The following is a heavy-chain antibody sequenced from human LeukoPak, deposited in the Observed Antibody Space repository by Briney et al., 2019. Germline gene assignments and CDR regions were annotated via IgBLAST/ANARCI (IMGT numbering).Heavy chain of an antibody. CDR3: ARPAIVDDY. CDR1: GFTFSSYA. Sequence: PGGSLRLSCAASGFTFSSYAMHWVRQAPGKGVEWVAVISYDGSNKYYADSVKGRFTISRDNSKNTLYLQMTSLRAEDTAVYYCARPAIVDDYWGQGALVTVSS. J-gene: IGHJ4*02. D-gene: IGHD3-22*01. CDR2: ISYDGSNK. V-gene: IGHV3-30*04.